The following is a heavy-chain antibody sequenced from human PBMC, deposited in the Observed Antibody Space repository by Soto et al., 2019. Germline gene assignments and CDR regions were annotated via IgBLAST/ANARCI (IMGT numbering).Heavy chain of an antibody. J-gene: IGHJ6*02. CDR2: TNPNSGGT. D-gene: IGHD3-10*01. Sequence: VKVSCKASGYTFTGAYIHWVRQAPGQGLEWMGCTNPNSGGTEFAQKFQGRVTVTRDTSITTVYMEMNRLRSDDTGVYYCARDFTTRSYGVDVWGQGTAITVSS. V-gene: IGHV1-2*02. CDR3: ARDFTTRSYGVDV. CDR1: GYTFTGAY.